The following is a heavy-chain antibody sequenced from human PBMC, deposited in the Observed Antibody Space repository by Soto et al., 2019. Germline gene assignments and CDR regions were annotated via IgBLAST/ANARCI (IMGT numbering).Heavy chain of an antibody. CDR3: AREAAVAGTGFDD. D-gene: IGHD6-19*01. V-gene: IGHV1-46*03. CDR2: INPSGGST. Sequence: ASVKVSCKASGYTFTSHYMHWVRQAPGQGREWMGIINPSGGSTSYAQKFQGRVTMTRDTSTSTVYMELSSLRSEDTAVYYCAREAAVAGTGFDDWGQGTLVTVSS. J-gene: IGHJ4*02. CDR1: GYTFTSHY.